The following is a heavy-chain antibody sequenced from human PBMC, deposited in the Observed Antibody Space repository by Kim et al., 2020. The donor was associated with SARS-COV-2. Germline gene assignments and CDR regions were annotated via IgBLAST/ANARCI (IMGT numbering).Heavy chain of an antibody. D-gene: IGHD2-2*01. V-gene: IGHV3-23*01. CDR3: AKDMPFSN. CDR2: GGSK. Sequence: GGSKYYADSVKGRFTISRDNSKNTLYLQMNSLRAEDTAVYYCAKDMPFSNWGQGTLVTVSS. J-gene: IGHJ4*02.